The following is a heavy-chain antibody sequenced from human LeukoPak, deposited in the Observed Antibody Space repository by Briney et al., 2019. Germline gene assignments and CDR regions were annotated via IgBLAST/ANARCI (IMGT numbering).Heavy chain of an antibody. CDR1: GFTFSSYG. Sequence: GGSLRLSCAASGFTFSSYGMHWVRQAPGKGLEWVAVISYDGSYKYYTDSVKGRFTISRDNSKNTLYLQMNSLRAEDTAVCYCAKDNLPYDTSGYDYWGQGTLVTVSS. J-gene: IGHJ4*02. CDR3: AKDNLPYDTSGYDY. V-gene: IGHV3-30*18. D-gene: IGHD3-22*01. CDR2: ISYDGSYK.